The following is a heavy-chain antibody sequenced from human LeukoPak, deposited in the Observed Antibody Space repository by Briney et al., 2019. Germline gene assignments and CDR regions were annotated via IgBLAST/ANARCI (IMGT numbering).Heavy chain of an antibody. D-gene: IGHD5-18*01. CDR1: GGSISSSNW. Sequence: SETLSLTCTVSGGSISSSNWWSWVRQPPGKGLEWIGEIYHSGSTNYNPSLKSRVTISVDKSKNQFSLKLSSVTAADTAVYYCARRRGWDTAMVSDYWGQGTLVTLSS. J-gene: IGHJ4*02. CDR2: IYHSGST. V-gene: IGHV4-4*02. CDR3: ARRRGWDTAMVSDY.